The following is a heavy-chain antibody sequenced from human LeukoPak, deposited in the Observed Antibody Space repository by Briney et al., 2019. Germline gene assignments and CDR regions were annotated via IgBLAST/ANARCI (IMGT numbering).Heavy chain of an antibody. CDR2: IYSGGNT. CDR1: GFTVSINS. CDR3: ARGRGLTIFGVVSWFDP. V-gene: IGHV3-66*01. J-gene: IGHJ5*02. Sequence: PGGSLRLSCTVSGFTVSINSMSWVRQAPGKGLEWVSFIYSGGNTHYSDSVKGRFTISRDNAKNSLYLQMNSLRAEDTAVYYCARGRGLTIFGVVSWFDPWGQGTLVTVSS. D-gene: IGHD3-3*01.